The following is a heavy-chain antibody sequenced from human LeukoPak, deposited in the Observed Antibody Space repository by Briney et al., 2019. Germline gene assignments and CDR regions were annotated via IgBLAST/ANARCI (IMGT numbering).Heavy chain of an antibody. CDR3: VRRTASDF. Sequence: QPGGYLRLSCAASGFTFTSYAMSWVRQAPGKGLEWVASVGGGGDYTYYSDSVKGRFTISRDNSENTVYLQMKSLRAEDTAVYYCVRRTASDFWGQGALVTVSS. J-gene: IGHJ4*02. CDR2: VGGGGDYT. D-gene: IGHD2-21*02. V-gene: IGHV3-23*01. CDR1: GFTFTSYA.